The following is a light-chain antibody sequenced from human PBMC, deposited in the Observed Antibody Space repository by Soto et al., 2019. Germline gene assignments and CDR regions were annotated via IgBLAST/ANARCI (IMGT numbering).Light chain of an antibody. CDR2: DAS. J-gene: IGKJ1*01. CDR3: QQDNSYLCT. Sequence: DIQMTQSPSTLSASVGDRVTITCRASQSISSWLAWYQQKPGKAPKLLIYDASSLESGVPSRFSGSGSGTEFIFTISSLQPDDFATYYCQQDNSYLCTFGQGT. CDR1: QSISSW. V-gene: IGKV1-5*01.